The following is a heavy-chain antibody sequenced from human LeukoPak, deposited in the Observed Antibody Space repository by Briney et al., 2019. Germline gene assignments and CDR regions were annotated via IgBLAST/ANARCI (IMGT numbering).Heavy chain of an antibody. CDR3: ARDHYYYDSSGYVFDY. Sequence: SETLSLTCTVSGGSISSYYWSRIRQPAGKGLEWIGRIYTSGSTNYNPSLKSRVTMSVDTSKNQFSLRLSSVTAADTSVYYCARDHYYYDSSGYVFDYWGQGTLVTVSS. CDR2: IYTSGST. D-gene: IGHD3-22*01. CDR1: GGSISSYY. V-gene: IGHV4-4*07. J-gene: IGHJ4*01.